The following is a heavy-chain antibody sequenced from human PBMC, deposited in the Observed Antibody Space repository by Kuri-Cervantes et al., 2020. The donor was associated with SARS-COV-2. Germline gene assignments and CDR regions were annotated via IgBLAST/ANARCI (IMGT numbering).Heavy chain of an antibody. Sequence: GSLRLSCTVSGGSISSHHWSWIRQPPGKGLEWIGYIYYSGSTNYNPSLKGRVTISVDTSKNQFSLKLSSVTAADTAVYYCARGSRYDFWSGFLFDYWGQGTLVTVSS. CDR3: ARGSRYDFWSGFLFDY. CDR2: IYYSGST. D-gene: IGHD3-3*01. J-gene: IGHJ4*02. V-gene: IGHV4-59*11. CDR1: GGSISSHH.